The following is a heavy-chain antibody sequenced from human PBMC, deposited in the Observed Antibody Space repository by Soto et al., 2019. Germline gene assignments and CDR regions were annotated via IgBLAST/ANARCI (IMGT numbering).Heavy chain of an antibody. Sequence: GESLKISCKGPGYSFTTYWIGWVRQMPGKGLEWMGIIYPGDSDTRYSPSFQGQVTFSADKSISTTYLQWSSLKASDTAMYYCARRNGYYFDYWGQGTLVTVSS. J-gene: IGHJ4*02. CDR3: ARRNGYYFDY. V-gene: IGHV5-51*01. CDR2: IYPGDSDT. D-gene: IGHD2-8*01. CDR1: GYSFTTYW.